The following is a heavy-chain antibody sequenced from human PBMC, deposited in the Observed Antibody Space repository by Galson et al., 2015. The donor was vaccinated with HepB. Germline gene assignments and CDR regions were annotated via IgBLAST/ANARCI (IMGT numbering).Heavy chain of an antibody. Sequence: SVKVSCKASGYTFTSYYMHWVRQAPGQGLEWMGIISPSGGSTSYAQKFQGRVTMTRDTSTSTVYMELSSLRSEDTAVYYCARDIEGSSSPYYFDYWGQGTLVTVSS. CDR1: GYTFTSYY. V-gene: IGHV1-46*01. J-gene: IGHJ4*02. CDR3: ARDIEGSSSPYYFDY. D-gene: IGHD6-13*01. CDR2: ISPSGGST.